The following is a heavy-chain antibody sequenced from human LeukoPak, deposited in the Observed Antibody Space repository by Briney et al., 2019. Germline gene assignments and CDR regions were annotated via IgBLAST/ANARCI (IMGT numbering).Heavy chain of an antibody. J-gene: IGHJ4*02. CDR1: GFTFSSYA. Sequence: GRSLRLSCAASGFTFSSYAMHWVRQAPGKGLEWVSAISGSGGSTYYADSVKGRLTISRDNSKNTLYLQMNSLRAEDTAPYYCAKAQYSSGWYGFDYWGQGTLVTVSS. CDR3: AKAQYSSGWYGFDY. D-gene: IGHD6-19*01. V-gene: IGHV3-23*01. CDR2: ISGSGGST.